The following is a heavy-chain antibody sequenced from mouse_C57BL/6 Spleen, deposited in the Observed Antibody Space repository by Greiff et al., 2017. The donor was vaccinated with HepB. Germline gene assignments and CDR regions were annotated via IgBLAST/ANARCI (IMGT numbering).Heavy chain of an antibody. V-gene: IGHV1-55*01. Sequence: QVQLQQPGAELVQPGASVKMSCKASGYTFTSYWITWVKQRPGQGLEWIGDIYPGSGSTNYNEKFKSKATLTVDTSSSTAYMQLSSLTSEDSAVYYCARGPVDRYYGSSYYFDYWGQGTTLTVSS. D-gene: IGHD1-1*01. J-gene: IGHJ2*01. CDR3: ARGPVDRYYGSSYYFDY. CDR1: GYTFTSYW. CDR2: IYPGSGST.